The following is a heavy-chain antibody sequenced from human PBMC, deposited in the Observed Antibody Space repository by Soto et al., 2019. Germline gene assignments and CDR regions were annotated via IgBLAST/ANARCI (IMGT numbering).Heavy chain of an antibody. D-gene: IGHD6-19*01. CDR2: IYTSGST. V-gene: IGHV4-61*02. Sequence: LSLTCTVSGGSISSGGYYWSWIRQPAGKGLEWIGRIYTSGSTNYNPSLKSRVTMSVDTSKNQFSLKLSSVTAADTAVYYCARVHRHSSGLYSWGQGTLVTVSS. CDR1: GGSISSGGYY. CDR3: ARVHRHSSGLYS. J-gene: IGHJ5*02.